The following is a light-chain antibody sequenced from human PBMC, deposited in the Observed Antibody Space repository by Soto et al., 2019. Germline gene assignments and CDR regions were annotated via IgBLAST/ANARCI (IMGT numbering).Light chain of an antibody. CDR2: AAS. CDR3: QQYYRYPPT. CDR1: QGISSY. J-gene: IGKJ1*01. Sequence: AIRMTQSPSSFSASTGDRVTITCRASQGISSYLAWYQQKPGKAPKLLIYAASTLQSGVPSRFSGSGSGTDFTLTISCLQSEDSATYYCQQYYRYPPTFGQGTKV. V-gene: IGKV1-8*01.